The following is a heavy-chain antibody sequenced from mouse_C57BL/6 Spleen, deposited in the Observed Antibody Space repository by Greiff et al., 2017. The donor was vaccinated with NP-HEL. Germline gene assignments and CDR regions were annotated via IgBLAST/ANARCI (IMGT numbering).Heavy chain of an antibody. J-gene: IGHJ4*01. CDR1: GYTFTSYW. Sequence: QVQLQQPGAELVKPGASVKMSCKASGYTFTSYWITWVKQRPGQGLEWIGDIYPGSGSTNYNEKFKSKATLTVDTSSSTAYMQLSSLTSEDSAVYYCERPDSAGHGAMDYWGQGTSVTVSS. CDR3: ERPDSAGHGAMDY. D-gene: IGHD3-2*02. V-gene: IGHV1-55*01. CDR2: IYPGSGST.